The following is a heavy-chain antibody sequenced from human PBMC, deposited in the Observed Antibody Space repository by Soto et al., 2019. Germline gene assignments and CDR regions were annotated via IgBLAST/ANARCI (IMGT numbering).Heavy chain of an antibody. CDR3: ARLGYCSSTSCYRYFDY. CDR2: IYYSGST. Sequence: SETLSLTCNVSGGSISSGGYHWSWTRQHPGKGLEWIGYIYYSGSTYYNPSLKRRVTISVDTSKNQFSLKLSSVTAADTAVYYCARLGYCSSTSCYRYFDYWGQGTLVTAPQ. D-gene: IGHD2-2*01. CDR1: GGSISSGGYH. J-gene: IGHJ4*02. V-gene: IGHV4-31*03.